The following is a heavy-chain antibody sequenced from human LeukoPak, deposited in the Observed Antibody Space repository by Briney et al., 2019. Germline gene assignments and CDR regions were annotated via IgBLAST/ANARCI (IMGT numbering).Heavy chain of an antibody. CDR3: AKVLRSDYVWGSYRYPDY. Sequence: GGSLRLSCAASGFTFSSYAITWVRQAPGKGLEWVSVISGSGGSTSYADSVKGRFTISRDNSKNTLYLQMNSLRAEDMAVYYCAKVLRSDYVWGSYRYPDYWGQGTLVTVSS. CDR1: GFTFSSYA. D-gene: IGHD3-16*02. J-gene: IGHJ4*02. CDR2: ISGSGGST. V-gene: IGHV3-23*01.